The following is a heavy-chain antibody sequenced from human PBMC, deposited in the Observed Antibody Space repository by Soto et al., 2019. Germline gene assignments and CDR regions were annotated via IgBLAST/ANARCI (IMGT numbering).Heavy chain of an antibody. CDR3: ARYDYGDLLDAFDI. J-gene: IGHJ3*02. CDR1: GFTFSSYS. Sequence: LRLSCAASGFTFSSYSMNWVRQAPGKGLEWVSSISSSSSYIYYADSVKGRFTISRDNAKNSLYLQMNSLRAEDTAVYYCARYDYGDLLDAFDIWGQGTMVTVSS. CDR2: ISSSSSYI. D-gene: IGHD4-17*01. V-gene: IGHV3-21*01.